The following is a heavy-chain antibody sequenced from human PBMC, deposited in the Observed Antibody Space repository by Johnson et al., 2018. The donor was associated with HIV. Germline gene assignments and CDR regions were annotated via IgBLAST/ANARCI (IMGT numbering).Heavy chain of an antibody. J-gene: IGHJ3*02. CDR2: ISYDGSIK. V-gene: IGHV3-30-3*01. CDR3: ASCESDSIGRGAFDI. CDR1: GFTFSSSA. Sequence: QMMLVESGGGLVQPGRSLRLSCAASGFTFSSSAMHWVRQAPGQGLQWVALISYDGSIKYYADSVKGRFTISRDNSKNKLYLQLNRLRAEDTALDYCASCESDSIGRGAFDIWGQGTMVTVSS. D-gene: IGHD3-22*01.